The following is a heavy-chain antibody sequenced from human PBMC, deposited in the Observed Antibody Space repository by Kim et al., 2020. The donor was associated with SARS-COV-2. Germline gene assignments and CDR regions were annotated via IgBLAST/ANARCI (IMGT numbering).Heavy chain of an antibody. V-gene: IGHV4-34*01. Sequence: SETLSLTCAVYGGSFSGYYWSWIRQPPGKGLEWMGEINHSGSTNYNPSLKSRVTISVDTSKNQFSLKLSSVTAADTAVYYCAGERITMIVVVKRGMDVWG. CDR3: AGERITMIVVVKRGMDV. CDR1: GGSFSGYY. CDR2: INHSGST. J-gene: IGHJ6*01. D-gene: IGHD3-22*01.